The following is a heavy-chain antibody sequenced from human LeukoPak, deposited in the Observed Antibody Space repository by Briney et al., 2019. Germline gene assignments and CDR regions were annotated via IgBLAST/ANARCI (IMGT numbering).Heavy chain of an antibody. V-gene: IGHV4-59*01. J-gene: IGHJ4*02. CDR2: IYYSGST. D-gene: IGHD6-19*01. Sequence: PSETLSLTCTVSGGSISSYYWSWIRRPAGKGLEWIGYIYYSGSTNYNPSLKSRVTISVDTSKNQFSLKLSSVTAADTAVYYCARTQGGSSGWYYFDYWGQGTLVTVSS. CDR3: ARTQGGSSGWYYFDY. CDR1: GGSISSYY.